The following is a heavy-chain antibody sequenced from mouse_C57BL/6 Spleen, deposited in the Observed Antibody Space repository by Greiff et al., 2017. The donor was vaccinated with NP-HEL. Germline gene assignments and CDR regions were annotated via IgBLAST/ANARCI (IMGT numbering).Heavy chain of an antibody. J-gene: IGHJ4*01. Sequence: VQLQQSGAELVRPGASVTLSCKASGYTFTDYEMHWVKQTPVHGLEWIGAIDPETGGTAYNQKFKGKAILTADKSSSTAYMELRSLTSEDSAVYYCTRLTTVVATPYAMDYWGQGTSVTVSS. D-gene: IGHD1-1*01. CDR3: TRLTTVVATPYAMDY. CDR1: GYTFTDYE. V-gene: IGHV1-15*01. CDR2: IDPETGGT.